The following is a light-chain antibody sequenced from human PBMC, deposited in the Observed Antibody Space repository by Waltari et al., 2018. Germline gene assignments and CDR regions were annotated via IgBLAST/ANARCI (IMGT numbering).Light chain of an antibody. J-gene: IGKJ4*01. CDR1: QDISSY. Sequence: DIQMTQSPSSLSASVGDRVTITFQASQDISSYLNWFQQKPGKAPKLLIYDASNLEIGVPSRFSGSGSGTDFTFTISSLQPEDIATYYCQQHDNLPLTFGGGTKVEIK. V-gene: IGKV1-33*01. CDR3: QQHDNLPLT. CDR2: DAS.